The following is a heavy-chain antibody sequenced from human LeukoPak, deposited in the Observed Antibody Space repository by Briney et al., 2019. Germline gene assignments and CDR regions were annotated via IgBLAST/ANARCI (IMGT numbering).Heavy chain of an antibody. J-gene: IGHJ4*02. V-gene: IGHV3-48*03. D-gene: IGHD1-26*01. CDR3: ARETFEWELLLSY. CDR1: GFTFSSYE. CDR2: ISSSGSTI. Sequence: SGGSLRLSCAAFGFTFSSYEMNWVRQAPGKGLEWVSYISSSGSTIYYADSVKGRFTISRDNAKNSLYLQMNSLRAEDTAVYYCARETFEWELLLSYWGQGTLVTVSS.